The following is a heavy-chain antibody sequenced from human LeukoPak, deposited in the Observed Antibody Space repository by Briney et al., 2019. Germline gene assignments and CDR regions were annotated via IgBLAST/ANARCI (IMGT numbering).Heavy chain of an antibody. Sequence: GESLRLSCAASGFTVGSKYVSWVRQAPGKGLEWVSVIYSGGSTYYADSVKGRFTISRDNSKDTLSLQMNSLRAEDTAVYYCARGGGTGPDFVDFWGQGTLVTVSS. CDR1: GFTVGSKY. D-gene: IGHD1-1*01. J-gene: IGHJ4*02. CDR3: ARGGGTGPDFVDF. CDR2: IYSGGST. V-gene: IGHV3-66*01.